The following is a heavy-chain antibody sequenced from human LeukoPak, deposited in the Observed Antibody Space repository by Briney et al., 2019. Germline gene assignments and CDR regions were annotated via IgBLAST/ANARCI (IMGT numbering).Heavy chain of an antibody. J-gene: IGHJ6*04. D-gene: IGHD5-12*01. CDR2: ISSSSSYI. Sequence: GGSLRLSCAASGFTFSSYSMNWVRQAPGKGLEWVSSISSSSSYIYYADSVKGRFTISRDNAKNSLYLQMNSLRADDTAVYYCARDNAYDYYYYGMEVWGKGTTVTVSS. CDR1: GFTFSSYS. V-gene: IGHV3-21*01. CDR3: ARDNAYDYYYYGMEV.